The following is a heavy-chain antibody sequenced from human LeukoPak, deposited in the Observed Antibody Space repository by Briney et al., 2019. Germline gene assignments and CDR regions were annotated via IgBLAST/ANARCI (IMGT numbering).Heavy chain of an antibody. CDR1: GFTFSSYG. CDR2: IWYDGSNK. Sequence: QPGRSLRLSCAASGFTFSSYGMHWVRQAPGKGLEWVAVIWYDGSNKYYADSVKGRFTISRDNSKNTLYLQMNSLRAEDTAVYYCAREPRNADYGDLFDYWGQGTLVTVSS. V-gene: IGHV3-33*01. D-gene: IGHD4-17*01. J-gene: IGHJ4*02. CDR3: AREPRNADYGDLFDY.